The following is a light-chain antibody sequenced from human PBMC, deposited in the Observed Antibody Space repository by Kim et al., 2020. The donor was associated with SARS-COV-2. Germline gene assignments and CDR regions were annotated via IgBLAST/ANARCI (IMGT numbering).Light chain of an antibody. CDR2: GAS. Sequence: FPAVLSASAGERVTLSCRASQSVGYNLAWYQQRSGQAPRLLIYGASTRATGIPARFSGSGSETDFTLTISNLQSEDFAVYYCQHDAFGGGTKLEI. V-gene: IGKV3-15*01. CDR1: QSVGYN. J-gene: IGKJ4*01. CDR3: QHDA.